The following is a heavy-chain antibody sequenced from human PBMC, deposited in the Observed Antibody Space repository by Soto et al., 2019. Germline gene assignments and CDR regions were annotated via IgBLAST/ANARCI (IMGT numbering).Heavy chain of an antibody. J-gene: IGHJ4*02. CDR3: ASSGTTSFDY. Sequence: QLQLQESGPGLVKPSETLSLTCTVSGGSISSSSYYWGWIRQPPGKGLEWIGSIYYSGSTYSNPSLKSRVTRSVDTSNHPSSLKLSSVTAADTAVYYCASSGTTSFDYWGQGTLVTVSS. D-gene: IGHD1-26*01. CDR1: GGSISSSSYY. V-gene: IGHV4-39*01. CDR2: IYYSGST.